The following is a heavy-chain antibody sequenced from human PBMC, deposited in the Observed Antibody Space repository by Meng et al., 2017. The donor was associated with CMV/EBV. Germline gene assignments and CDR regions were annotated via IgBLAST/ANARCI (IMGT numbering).Heavy chain of an antibody. CDR3: AREYGSGSYYNWFDP. V-gene: IGHV4-39*07. CDR1: GGSISSSSYY. J-gene: IGHJ5*02. Sequence: GSLRLSCTVSGGSISSSSYYGGWIRQPPGKGLEWIGSIYYSGSTYYNPSLKSRVSISVDTSKNQFSLKLSSVTAADTAVYYWAREYGSGSYYNWFDPWGQGTLVTVSS. D-gene: IGHD3-10*01. CDR2: IYYSGST.